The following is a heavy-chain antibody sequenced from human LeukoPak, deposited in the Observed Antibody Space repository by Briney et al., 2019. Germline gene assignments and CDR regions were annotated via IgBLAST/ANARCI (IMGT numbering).Heavy chain of an antibody. Sequence: SETLSLTCAVYGGSISSYYWSWIRQPPGKGLEWIGYIYYSGSTNYNPSLKSRVTISVDTSKNQFSLKLSSVTAADTAVYYCARKVSVVPAPNDAFDIWGQGTMVTVSS. CDR1: GGSISSYY. D-gene: IGHD2-2*01. CDR2: IYYSGST. V-gene: IGHV4-59*01. J-gene: IGHJ3*02. CDR3: ARKVSVVPAPNDAFDI.